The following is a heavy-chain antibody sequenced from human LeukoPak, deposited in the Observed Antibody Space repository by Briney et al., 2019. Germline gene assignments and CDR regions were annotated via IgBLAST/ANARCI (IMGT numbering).Heavy chain of an antibody. D-gene: IGHD2-15*01. CDR2: IRFDGSNG. CDR3: ARVFRGYYFDY. J-gene: IGHJ4*02. CDR1: GFIFSSYD. V-gene: IGHV3-30*02. Sequence: GGSLRLSCVASGFIFSSYDIHWVRQAPGKGLEWVAFIRFDGSNGYYTDSVKGRFTISRDNSKNTLYLHMSSLRTEDTAVYYCARVFRGYYFDYWGQGTLVTVS.